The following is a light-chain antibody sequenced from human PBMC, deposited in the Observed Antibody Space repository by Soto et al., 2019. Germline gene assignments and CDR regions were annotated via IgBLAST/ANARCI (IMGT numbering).Light chain of an antibody. J-gene: IGLJ3*02. CDR2: DVG. CDR1: SSDVGGYNY. Sequence: QSVLTQPRSVSGSPGQSVTISCTGTSSDVGGYNYVSWYQQHPGEAPKLMIYDVGKRPSGVPDRFSGSKSGNTASLTISGLQAEDEADYYCCSYVGSYSWVFGGGTKVTVL. CDR3: CSYVGSYSWV. V-gene: IGLV2-11*01.